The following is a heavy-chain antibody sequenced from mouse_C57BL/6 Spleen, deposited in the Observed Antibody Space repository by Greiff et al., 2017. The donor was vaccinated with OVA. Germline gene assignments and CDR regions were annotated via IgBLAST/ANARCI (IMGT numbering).Heavy chain of an antibody. CDR1: GYSNTSGYY. J-gene: IGHJ2*01. CDR2: ISYDGSN. CDR3: ARDKDSFYYYGSSYGGFDY. V-gene: IGHV3-6*01. Sequence: ESGPGLVKPSQSLSLTCSVTGYSNTSGYYWNWIRQFPGNKLEWMGYISYDGSNNYNPSLKNRISITRDTSKNQFFLKLNSVTTEDTATYYCARDKDSFYYYGSSYGGFDYWGQGTTLTVSS. D-gene: IGHD1-1*01.